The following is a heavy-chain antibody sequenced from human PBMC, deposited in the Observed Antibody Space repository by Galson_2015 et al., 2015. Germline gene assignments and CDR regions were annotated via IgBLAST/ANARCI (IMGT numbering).Heavy chain of an antibody. CDR3: AGEARDPSPLDY. CDR1: GFTFSSYG. D-gene: IGHD2-21*02. Sequence: RLSCAASGFTFSSYGMHWVRQAPGKGLEWVAVIWYDGSNIYYADSVKGRFTISRDNSKNTLYLQMNSLRAEDTAVYYCAGEARDPSPLDYWGQGTLVTVSS. J-gene: IGHJ4*02. CDR2: IWYDGSNI. V-gene: IGHV3-33*01.